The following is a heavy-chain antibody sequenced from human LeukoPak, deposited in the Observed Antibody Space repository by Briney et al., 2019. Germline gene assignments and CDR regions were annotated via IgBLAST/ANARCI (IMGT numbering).Heavy chain of an antibody. D-gene: IGHD3-10*02. J-gene: IGHJ6*04. Sequence: PGTSLRLSCAASGFTFSSYGMHWVRQAPGKGLEWVSYISSSGSTIYYADSVKGRFTISRDNAKNSLYLQMNSLRAEDTAVYYCAELGITMIGGVWGKGTTVTISS. V-gene: IGHV3-48*03. CDR3: AELGITMIGGV. CDR1: GFTFSSYG. CDR2: ISSSGSTI.